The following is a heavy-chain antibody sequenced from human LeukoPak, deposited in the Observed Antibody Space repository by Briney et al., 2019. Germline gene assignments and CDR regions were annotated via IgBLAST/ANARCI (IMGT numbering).Heavy chain of an antibody. D-gene: IGHD3-10*02. CDR2: IQEDGSEK. CDR3: AELGITMIGGV. Sequence: GGSLRLSCTTSAFMFSDYWMSWVRQTPGKGLEWVANIQEDGSEKYYVDSVKGRFTISRDNAKNSLYLQMNSLRAEDTAVYYCAELGITMIGGVWGKGTTVTISS. V-gene: IGHV3-7*01. CDR1: AFMFSDYW. J-gene: IGHJ6*04.